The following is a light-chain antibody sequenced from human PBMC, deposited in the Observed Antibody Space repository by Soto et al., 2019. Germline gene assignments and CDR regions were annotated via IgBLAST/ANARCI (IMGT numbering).Light chain of an antibody. CDR2: GNS. J-gene: IGLJ2*01. Sequence: QAVVTQPPSVSGAPGQRVTISCTGSSSNIGAGYDVHWYQQLPGTAPKLLIYGNSNRPSGVPDRFSGSKSSTSASLAITGLQAEDEADYYCQSYDSSLSAPVFGGGTKLTVL. CDR3: QSYDSSLSAPV. CDR1: SSNIGAGYD. V-gene: IGLV1-40*01.